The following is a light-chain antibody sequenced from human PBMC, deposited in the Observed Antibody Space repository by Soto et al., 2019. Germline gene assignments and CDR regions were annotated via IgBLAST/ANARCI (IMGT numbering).Light chain of an antibody. J-gene: IGLJ1*01. V-gene: IGLV2-14*01. CDR2: DVS. CDR1: SSDVGGYNY. Sequence: QSALTHPVSVSGSPGQSITISCTGTSSDVGGYNYVSWFQQRPGNAPKLMIYDVSNRPSGVSNRFSGSKSGNTASLTISGLQAEDEADYYCSSYTSTSILEVFGTGTKVTVL. CDR3: SSYTSTSILEV.